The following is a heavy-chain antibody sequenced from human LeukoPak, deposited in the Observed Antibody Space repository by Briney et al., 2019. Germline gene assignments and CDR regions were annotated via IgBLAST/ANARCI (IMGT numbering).Heavy chain of an antibody. CDR3: ARRAGAYSHPYDY. CDR2: IYSDNT. J-gene: IGHJ4*02. V-gene: IGHV3-NL1*01. Sequence: GSLRLSCAASGFTFSSYGMHWVRQAPGKGLEWVSFIYSDNTHYSDSVKGRFTISRDNSKNTLYLQMNSLRAEDTAVYYCARRAGAYSHPYDYWGQGTLVTVSS. D-gene: IGHD4/OR15-4a*01. CDR1: GFTFSSYG.